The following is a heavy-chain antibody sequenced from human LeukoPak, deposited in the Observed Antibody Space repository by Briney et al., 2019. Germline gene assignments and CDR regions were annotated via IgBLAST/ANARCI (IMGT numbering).Heavy chain of an antibody. Sequence: SETLSLTCAVYGGSFSGYYRSWIRQPPGKGLEWIGEINHSGSTNYNPSLKSRVTISVDTSKNQFSLKLSSVTAADTAVYYCARVTGSSWSLGYFQHWGQGTLVTVSS. CDR2: INHSGST. D-gene: IGHD6-13*01. CDR3: ARVTGSSWSLGYFQH. V-gene: IGHV4-34*01. J-gene: IGHJ1*01. CDR1: GGSFSGYY.